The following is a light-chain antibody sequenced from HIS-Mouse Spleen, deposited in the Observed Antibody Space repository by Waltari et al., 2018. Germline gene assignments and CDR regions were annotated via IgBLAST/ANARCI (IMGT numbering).Light chain of an antibody. Sequence: SYVLTPPPSVSVAPGKTARITCRGNNIGSKSVQWYQRTPGQAPVLVVYDDRDRPSGIPERFSGSNSGNTATLTISRVEAGDEADYYCQVWDSSSDHVVFGGGTKLTVL. CDR3: QVWDSSSDHVV. J-gene: IGLJ2*01. V-gene: IGLV3-21*03. CDR2: DDR. CDR1: NIGSKS.